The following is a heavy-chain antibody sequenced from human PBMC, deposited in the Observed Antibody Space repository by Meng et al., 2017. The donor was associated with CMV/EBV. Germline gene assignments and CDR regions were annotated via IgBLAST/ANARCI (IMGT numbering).Heavy chain of an antibody. J-gene: IGHJ6*02. CDR1: GGSFSGYY. CDR3: ARGTGRSITIFGVVTHYYYGMDV. CDR2: INHSGST. Sequence: SETLSLTCAVYGGSFSGYYWSWSRQPPGKGLEWIGDINHSGSTNYNPSLKSRVTISVDTSKNQFSLKLSSVTAADTAVYYCARGTGRSITIFGVVTHYYYGMDVWGQGTTVTVSS. V-gene: IGHV4-34*01. D-gene: IGHD3-3*01.